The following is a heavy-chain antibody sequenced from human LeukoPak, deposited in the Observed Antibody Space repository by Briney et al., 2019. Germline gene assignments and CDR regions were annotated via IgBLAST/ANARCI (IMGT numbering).Heavy chain of an antibody. CDR3: ARDFIESPPHVDTAMVLPGDY. D-gene: IGHD5-18*01. V-gene: IGHV1-2*02. J-gene: IGHJ4*02. Sequence: GASVKVSCKASGYTFTGYYMHWVRQAPGQGLEWMGWINPNSGGTNYAQKFQGRVTMTRDTSISTAYMELSRLRSDDTAVYYCARDFIESPPHVDTAMVLPGDYWGQGTLVTVSS. CDR1: GYTFTGYY. CDR2: INPNSGGT.